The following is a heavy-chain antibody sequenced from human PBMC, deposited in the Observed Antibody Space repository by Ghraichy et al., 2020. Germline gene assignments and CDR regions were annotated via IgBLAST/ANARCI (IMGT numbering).Heavy chain of an antibody. V-gene: IGHV3-30*04. CDR1: GFTFSSYA. Sequence: GGSLRLSCVASGFTFSSYAMHWVRQAPGKGLEWVAVISYDGSNKYYADSVKGRFTISRDNSKNTLYLQMNSLRAEDTAVYYCARGGVSLDYWGQGTLVTVSS. CDR3: ARGGVSLDY. CDR2: ISYDGSNK. D-gene: IGHD1-26*01. J-gene: IGHJ4*02.